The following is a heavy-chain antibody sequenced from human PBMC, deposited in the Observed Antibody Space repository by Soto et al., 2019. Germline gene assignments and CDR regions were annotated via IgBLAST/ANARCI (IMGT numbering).Heavy chain of an antibody. V-gene: IGHV5-51*01. Sequence: GESLKISCKGSGYSFTSYWIGWVRQMPGKGLEWMGIIYPGDSDTRYSPSFQGQVTISADKSISTAYLQWSSLKASDTAMYYCASSSFSPQEYFDYWGQGTLVTVSS. CDR2: IYPGDSDT. CDR3: ASSSFSPQEYFDY. CDR1: GYSFTSYW. J-gene: IGHJ4*02.